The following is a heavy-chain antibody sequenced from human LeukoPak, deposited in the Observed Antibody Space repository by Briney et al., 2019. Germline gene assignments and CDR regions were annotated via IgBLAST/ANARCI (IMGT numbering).Heavy chain of an antibody. CDR2: ISSSSTYI. CDR3: AKDRGGSYVLNWFDP. D-gene: IGHD1-26*01. J-gene: IGHJ5*02. CDR1: GFTFSSYS. Sequence: GGSLRLSCAASGFTFSSYSMNWVRQAPGKGLEWVSSISSSSTYIYYADSVKGRFTVSRDNAKNSLYLQMNSLRAEDTAVYYCAKDRGGSYVLNWFDPWGQGTMVTVSS. V-gene: IGHV3-21*01.